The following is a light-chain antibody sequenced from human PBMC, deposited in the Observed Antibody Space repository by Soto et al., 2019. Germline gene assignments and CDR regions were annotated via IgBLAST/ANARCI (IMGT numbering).Light chain of an antibody. CDR1: QSISNW. Sequence: DIQMTQSPSTLSASVGDRVSITCRASQSISNWLAWYQQKPGKAPKLLIYDASSLESGVPSRFSGSGSGTEFTLTISSLQPDDFATYYCQQYNSYSRTFGPGTNVDI. V-gene: IGKV1-5*01. J-gene: IGKJ3*01. CDR3: QQYNSYSRT. CDR2: DAS.